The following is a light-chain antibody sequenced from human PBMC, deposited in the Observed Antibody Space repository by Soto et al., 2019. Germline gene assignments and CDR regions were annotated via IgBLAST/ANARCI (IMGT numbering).Light chain of an antibody. CDR3: QQYHIWPPQYT. CDR1: QTVASN. Sequence: EIVMTQSPATLSVSPGERATLSCRASQTVASNLAWYQQKPGQAPRLLIHGASTRATGVSARFSGSGSGTEFTLTISSLQSEDFAVYYCQQYHIWPPQYTFGQGTKLQIK. J-gene: IGKJ2*01. V-gene: IGKV3-15*01. CDR2: GAS.